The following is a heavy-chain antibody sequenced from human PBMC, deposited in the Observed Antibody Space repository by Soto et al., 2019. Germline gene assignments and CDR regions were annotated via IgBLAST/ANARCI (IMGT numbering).Heavy chain of an antibody. Sequence: GGSLRLSCAASGFTFSSYSMNWVRQAPGKGLEWVSYISSSSSTIYYADSVKGRFTISRDNAKNSLYLQMNSLRAEDTAVYYCARDWGGYCSGGSCYPEYFQHWGQGTLVTVSS. D-gene: IGHD2-15*01. J-gene: IGHJ1*01. CDR3: ARDWGGYCSGGSCYPEYFQH. V-gene: IGHV3-48*01. CDR1: GFTFSSYS. CDR2: ISSSSSTI.